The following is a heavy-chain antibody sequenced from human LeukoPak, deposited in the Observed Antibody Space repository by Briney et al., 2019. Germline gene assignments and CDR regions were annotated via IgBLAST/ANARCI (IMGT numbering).Heavy chain of an antibody. Sequence: GGSLRLSCAASGFTFSSYAMSWVRQAPGKGLEWVSSISSSSSYIYYADSVKGRFTISRDNAKNSLYLQMNSLRAEDTAVYYCARDNSTVVTLFDYWGQGTLVTVSS. CDR2: ISSSSSYI. V-gene: IGHV3-21*01. CDR3: ARDNSTVVTLFDY. J-gene: IGHJ4*02. CDR1: GFTFSSYA. D-gene: IGHD4-23*01.